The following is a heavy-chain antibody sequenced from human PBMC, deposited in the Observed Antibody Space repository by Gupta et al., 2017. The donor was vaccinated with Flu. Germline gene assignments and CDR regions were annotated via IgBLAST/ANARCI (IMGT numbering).Heavy chain of an antibody. CDR1: EFTFTIAW. V-gene: IGHV3-15*01. D-gene: IGHD3-3*01. CDR2: IKSKADGGTR. J-gene: IGHJ4*02. CDR3: STYDGSFRY. Sequence: EVQLVESGGGLVKPGGSLRLSCAPSEFTFTIAWMSWVRQAPGKRLRWIGRIKSKADGGTRDYAAPVEDKFIISRDDSNKTLYLQVNSLKTEETAVYYCSTYDGSFRYWGQGTLVTVSS.